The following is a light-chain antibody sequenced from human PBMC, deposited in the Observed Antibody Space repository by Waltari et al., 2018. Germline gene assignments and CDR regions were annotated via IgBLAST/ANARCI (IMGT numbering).Light chain of an antibody. V-gene: IGKV1-33*01. J-gene: IGKJ1*01. Sequence: DIQMTQSPSSLSASVGDRVTITCQASQDISNYLNWYQQKPGKAPKLLIYDASNLETGVPSRFSGSGSGTDFTFTISSLQPEDIATYYCQHSYSIPWTFGQGTKVEIK. CDR3: QHSYSIPWT. CDR2: DAS. CDR1: QDISNY.